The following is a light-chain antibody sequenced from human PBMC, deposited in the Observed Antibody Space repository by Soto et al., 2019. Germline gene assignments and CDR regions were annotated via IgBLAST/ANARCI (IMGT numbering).Light chain of an antibody. CDR3: AAWDDRLIGHVV. Sequence: QSVLTQPPSASGTPGQRVTISCSGSSFNIGSNSVNWYQQLPGAAPKLLIYSNNQRPSGVPDRFSGSKSGTSASLAISGLQSEDEADYYCAAWDDRLIGHVVFGGGTKVTVL. J-gene: IGLJ2*01. V-gene: IGLV1-44*01. CDR2: SNN. CDR1: SFNIGSNS.